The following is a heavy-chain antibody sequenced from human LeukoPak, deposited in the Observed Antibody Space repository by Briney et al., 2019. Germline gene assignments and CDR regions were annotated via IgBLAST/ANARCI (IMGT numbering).Heavy chain of an antibody. CDR1: GGSISNYF. V-gene: IGHV4-59*01. CDR3: ARSILSYSSSWYYDF. Sequence: PSETLSLTCSVSGGSISNYFWSWIRQPPGKGLEWIAYISYDGRTNYNPSLKSRVTVSVDTSRNQFSLRVNSLTAADAAVYYCARSILSYSSSWYYDFWGPGTLVSASS. D-gene: IGHD6-13*01. CDR2: ISYDGRT. J-gene: IGHJ4*02.